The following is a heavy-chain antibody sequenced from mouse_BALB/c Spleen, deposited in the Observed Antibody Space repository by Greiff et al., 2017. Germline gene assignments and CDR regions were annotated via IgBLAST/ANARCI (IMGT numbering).Heavy chain of an antibody. Sequence: EVQLVESGGGLVKPGGSLKLSCAASGFTFSDYYMYWVRQTPEKRLEWVATISDGGSYTYYPDSVKGRFTISRDNAKNNLYLQMSSLKSEDTAMYYCARDGDGGAFDYWGQGTTLTVSS. CDR2: ISDGGSYT. J-gene: IGHJ2*01. CDR3: ARDGDGGAFDY. V-gene: IGHV5-4*02. CDR1: GFTFSDYY. D-gene: IGHD3-3*01.